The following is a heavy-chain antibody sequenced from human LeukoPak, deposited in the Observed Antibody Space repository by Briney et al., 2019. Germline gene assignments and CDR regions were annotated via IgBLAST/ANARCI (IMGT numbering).Heavy chain of an antibody. Sequence: SETLSFTCAVYGGSFSGYYWSWIRQPPGKGLEWIGEINHSGSTNYNPSLKSRVTISVDTSKNQFSLKLSSVTAADTAVYYCARETLQQLLFDYWGQGTLVTVSS. CDR3: ARETLQQLLFDY. J-gene: IGHJ4*02. V-gene: IGHV4-34*01. CDR1: GGSFSGYY. D-gene: IGHD6-13*01. CDR2: INHSGST.